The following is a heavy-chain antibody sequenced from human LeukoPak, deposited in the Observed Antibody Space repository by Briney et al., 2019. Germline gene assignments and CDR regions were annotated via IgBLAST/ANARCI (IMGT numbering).Heavy chain of an antibody. V-gene: IGHV1-69*04. CDR2: IIPILGIA. Sequence: SVKVSCKASGGTLSSYAISWVRQAPGQGLEWMGRIIPILGIANYAQKFQGRVTITADKSTSTAYMELSSLRSEDTAVYYCAILYGGKNWGQGTLVTVSS. D-gene: IGHD4-23*01. CDR3: AILYGGKN. CDR1: GGTLSSYA. J-gene: IGHJ4*02.